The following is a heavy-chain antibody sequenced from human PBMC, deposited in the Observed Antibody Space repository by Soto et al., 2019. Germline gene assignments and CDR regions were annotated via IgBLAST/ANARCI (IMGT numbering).Heavy chain of an antibody. CDR2: ISFSGDTK. CDR3: ARAPETTMPKLWYFDL. Sequence: GGSVRLSCASSVCTFSNYEMNCVRHSPGKGMEWVSHISFSGDTKYYAGAVKGRFTISRDNAEKSLCLQMNSLTAEDTAIYYCARAPETTMPKLWYFDLFERDTLVIVSS. V-gene: IGHV3-48*03. J-gene: IGHJ2*01. CDR1: VCTFSNYE. D-gene: IGHD1-1*01.